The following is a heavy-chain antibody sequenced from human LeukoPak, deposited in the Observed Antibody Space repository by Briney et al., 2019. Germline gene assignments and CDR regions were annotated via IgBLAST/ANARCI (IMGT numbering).Heavy chain of an antibody. CDR2: FDPEDGET. CDR3: AIETTTKTDY. Sequence: ASVKVSCKVSGYTLTELSMHWVRQAPGKGLEWIGGFDPEDGETVYAQKFQGRVSMTEDTSTDTAYMELSSLRSEDTAVYYCAIETTTKTDYWGQGTLVTVSS. V-gene: IGHV1-24*01. D-gene: IGHD4-17*01. CDR1: GYTLTELS. J-gene: IGHJ4*02.